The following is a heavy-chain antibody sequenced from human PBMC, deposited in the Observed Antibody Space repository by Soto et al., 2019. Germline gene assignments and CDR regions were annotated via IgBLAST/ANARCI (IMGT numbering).Heavy chain of an antibody. CDR3: TTDEIWCGELYPTIPQEFGY. D-gene: IGHD3-10*01. Sequence: EVQLVESGGGLVKPGGSLRLSCAASGFTFSNAWMSWVRQAPGKGLEWVGRIKSKTDGGTTDYAAPVKGRFTISRDDSKNTLYLQMNSLKTEDTAVYYCTTDEIWCGELYPTIPQEFGYWGQGTLVTVSS. J-gene: IGHJ4*02. CDR2: IKSKTDGGTT. CDR1: GFTFSNAW. V-gene: IGHV3-15*01.